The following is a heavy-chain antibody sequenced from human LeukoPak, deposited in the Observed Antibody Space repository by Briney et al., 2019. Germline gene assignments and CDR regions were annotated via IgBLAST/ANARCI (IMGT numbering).Heavy chain of an antibody. CDR2: ISSTSTTI. CDR1: GFTLSNYN. CDR3: ARDLRLI. V-gene: IGHV3-48*02. D-gene: IGHD2-8*01. J-gene: IGHJ4*02. Sequence: PGGWLRLSCAASGFTLSNYNMNWVRPAPGKGLEWVSYISSTSTTIYYADSVKGRFTISRDNAQNSLYLQMNSLRDEDTAVYYCARDLRLIWGQGTLVTVSS.